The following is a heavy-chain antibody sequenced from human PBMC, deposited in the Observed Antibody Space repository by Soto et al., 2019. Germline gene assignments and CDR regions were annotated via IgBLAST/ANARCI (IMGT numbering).Heavy chain of an antibody. Sequence: SETLSLTCTVSGGSVSSGSYYWSWIWQPPGKGLEWIGYIYYSGSTNYNPSLKSRVTISVDTSKNQFSLKLSSVTAADTAVYYCARSSHYYDSSGFDYWGQGTLVTVSS. J-gene: IGHJ4*02. CDR3: ARSSHYYDSSGFDY. CDR1: GGSVSSGSYY. D-gene: IGHD3-22*01. V-gene: IGHV4-61*01. CDR2: IYYSGST.